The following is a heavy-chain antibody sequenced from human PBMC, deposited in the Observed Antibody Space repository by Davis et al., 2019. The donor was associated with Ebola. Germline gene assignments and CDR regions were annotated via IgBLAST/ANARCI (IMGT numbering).Heavy chain of an antibody. CDR3: ARRLVTGYDPPYYYYGMDV. J-gene: IGHJ6*02. CDR1: GGSISSSSYY. V-gene: IGHV4-39*01. Sequence: PSETLSLTCTVSGGSISSSSYYWGWIRQPPGKGLEWIGSIYYSGSTYYNPSLKSRVTISVDTSKNQFSLKLSSVTAADTAVYYCARRLVTGYDPPYYYYGMDVWGQGTTVTVSS. CDR2: IYYSGST. D-gene: IGHD5-12*01.